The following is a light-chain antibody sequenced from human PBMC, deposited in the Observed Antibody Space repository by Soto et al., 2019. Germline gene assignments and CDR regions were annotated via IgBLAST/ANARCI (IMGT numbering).Light chain of an antibody. CDR2: RDA. CDR1: SSNVGSNF. J-gene: IGLJ3*02. CDR3: AVWDDSLTGWV. V-gene: IGLV1-47*01. Sequence: QSVLTQPPSASGTPGQSLTRSCSGSSSNVGSNFVYWYQHLPGTAPKLLIYRDAQRPSGVPARFFGSKSGASASLAISGLRSEDEADYYCAVWDDSLTGWVFGGGTQLTVL.